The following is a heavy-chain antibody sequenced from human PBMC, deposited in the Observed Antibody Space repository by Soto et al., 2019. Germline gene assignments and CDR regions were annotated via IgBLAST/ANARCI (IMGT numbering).Heavy chain of an antibody. D-gene: IGHD3-22*01. CDR1: GGSISSSSYY. Sequence: SETLSLTCTVSGGSISSSSYYWGWIRQPPGNVLVWIWSIYYSGSTYYNPSLKSRVTISVDTSKNQFSLKLSSVTAADTAVYYCAREWYYYDSSGYSPPGYWGQGTLVTSPQ. CDR3: AREWYYYDSSGYSPPGY. J-gene: IGHJ4*02. V-gene: IGHV4-39*02. CDR2: IYYSGST.